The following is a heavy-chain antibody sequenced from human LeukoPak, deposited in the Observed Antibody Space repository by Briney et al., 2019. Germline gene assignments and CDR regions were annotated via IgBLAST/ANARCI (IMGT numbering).Heavy chain of an antibody. V-gene: IGHV3-48*01. Sequence: GGSLRLSCTASGFTFSSLSMNWVRQAPGKGLEWVSYISGTSSHIYYADSVKGRFIISRDNSKNTLFLQMSSLRAEDTAVYYCASRDGDGTYVFSFWGQGTLVTVSS. CDR3: ASRDGDGTYVFSF. CDR2: ISGTSSHI. J-gene: IGHJ4*02. CDR1: GFTFSSLS. D-gene: IGHD1-26*01.